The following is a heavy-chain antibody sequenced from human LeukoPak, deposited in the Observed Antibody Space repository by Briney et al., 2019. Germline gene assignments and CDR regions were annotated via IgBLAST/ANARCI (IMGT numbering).Heavy chain of an antibody. Sequence: PSETLSLTCAVSGGSISSYYWSWIRQPPGKGLEWIGYIYYSGSTNYNPSLKSRVTISVDTSKNQFSLKLSSVTAADTAVYYCARDRVDSRHRAFDIWGQGTMVTVSS. D-gene: IGHD2-21*01. V-gene: IGHV4-59*01. CDR1: GGSISSYY. CDR2: IYYSGST. J-gene: IGHJ3*02. CDR3: ARDRVDSRHRAFDI.